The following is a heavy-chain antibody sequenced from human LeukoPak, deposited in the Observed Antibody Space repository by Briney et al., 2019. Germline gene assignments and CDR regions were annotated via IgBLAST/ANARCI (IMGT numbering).Heavy chain of an antibody. D-gene: IGHD1-26*01. Sequence: GGSLRLSCAGSGFTFNIYALSWVRQAPGSGLEWVSLITSSGGSSYYADSVKGRFTISRDNSKNTLYLQMNSLRAEDTAVYYCAKGGKWDVTPFDYWGQGTLVTVSS. CDR2: ITSSGGSS. CDR1: GFTFNIYA. J-gene: IGHJ4*02. CDR3: AKGGKWDVTPFDY. V-gene: IGHV3-23*01.